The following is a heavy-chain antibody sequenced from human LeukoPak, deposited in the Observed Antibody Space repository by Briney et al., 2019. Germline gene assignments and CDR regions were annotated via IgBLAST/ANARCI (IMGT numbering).Heavy chain of an antibody. J-gene: IGHJ5*02. D-gene: IGHD3-22*01. CDR3: ARVSGYWFDP. CDR2: IIPIFGTA. Sequence: GASVKVSCKASGYTFTTYGISWVRQAPGQGLEWMGGIIPIFGTANYAQKFQGRVTITADESTSTAYMELSSLRSEDTAVYYCARVSGYWFDPWGQGTLVTVSS. CDR1: GYTFTTYG. V-gene: IGHV1-69*13.